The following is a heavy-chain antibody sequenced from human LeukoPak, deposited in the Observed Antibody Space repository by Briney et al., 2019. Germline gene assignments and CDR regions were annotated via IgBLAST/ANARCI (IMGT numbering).Heavy chain of an antibody. CDR2: ISGSGGST. V-gene: IGHV3-23*01. CDR1: GFTFSSYA. Sequence: GGSLRLSCAASGFTFSSYAMSWVRQAPGKGLEWVSAISGSGGSTYYADSVKGRFTISRDSSKNTLYLQMNSLRAEDTAVYYCANSPVMYYYDSSGYYPDYWGQGTLVTVSS. D-gene: IGHD3-22*01. CDR3: ANSPVMYYYDSSGYYPDY. J-gene: IGHJ4*02.